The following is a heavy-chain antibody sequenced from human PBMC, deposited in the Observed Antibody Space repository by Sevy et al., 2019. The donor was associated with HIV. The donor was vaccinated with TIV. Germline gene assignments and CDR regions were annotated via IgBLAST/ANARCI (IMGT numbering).Heavy chain of an antibody. J-gene: IGHJ3*02. D-gene: IGHD1-26*01. CDR3: ARDSGSLWAFDI. V-gene: IGHV3-48*03. CDR2: ISSSGSTI. Sequence: GGSLRLSCAASGFTFSSYEMNWVRQAPGKGLEWVSYISSSGSTIYYADSVKGRFTISRDNAKNSLYLQVNSLRAEDTALYYCARDSGSLWAFDIWGQGTMVTVSS. CDR1: GFTFSSYE.